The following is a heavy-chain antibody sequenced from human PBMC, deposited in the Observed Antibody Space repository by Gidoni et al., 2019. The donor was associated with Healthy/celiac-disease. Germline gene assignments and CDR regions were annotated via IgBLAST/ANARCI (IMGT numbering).Heavy chain of an antibody. CDR1: GYSISSGYY. J-gene: IGHJ4*02. V-gene: IGHV4-38-2*02. D-gene: IGHD1-26*01. Sequence: QVQLQESGPGLVKPSETLSLTCAVSGYSISSGYYWGWIRQPPGKGLEWIGSIYHSGSTYYNPSLKSRVTISVDTSKNQFSLKLSSVTAADTAVYYCAREFGGSYYYFDYWGQGTLVTVSS. CDR3: AREFGGSYYYFDY. CDR2: IYHSGST.